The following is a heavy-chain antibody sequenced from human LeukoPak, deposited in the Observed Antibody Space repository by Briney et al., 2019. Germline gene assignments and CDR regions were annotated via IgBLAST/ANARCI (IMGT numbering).Heavy chain of an antibody. V-gene: IGHV3-11*01. Sequence: KAGGSLRLSCAASGFTFSDYYMSWIRQAPGKGLEWVSYISSSGSTIYYADSVKGRFTISRDNAKNSLYLQMNSLRAEDTAVYYCARVARELLYWDYYYMDVWGKGTTVTISS. CDR1: GFTFSDYY. J-gene: IGHJ6*03. CDR2: ISSSGSTI. D-gene: IGHD3-10*01. CDR3: ARVARELLYWDYYYMDV.